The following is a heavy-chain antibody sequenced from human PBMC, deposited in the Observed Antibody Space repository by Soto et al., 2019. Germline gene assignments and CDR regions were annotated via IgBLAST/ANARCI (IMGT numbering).Heavy chain of an antibody. J-gene: IGHJ4*02. V-gene: IGHV4-34*01. CDR2: INHSGST. D-gene: IGHD3-10*01. CDR3: ARGHNRPNMVRGVIGY. CDR1: GGSFSGYY. Sequence: SETLSLTCAVYGGSFSGYYWSWIRQPPGKGLEWIGEINHSGSTNYNPSLKSRVTISVDTSKNQFSLKLSSVTAADTAVYYCARGHNRPNMVRGVIGYWGQGTLVTVSS.